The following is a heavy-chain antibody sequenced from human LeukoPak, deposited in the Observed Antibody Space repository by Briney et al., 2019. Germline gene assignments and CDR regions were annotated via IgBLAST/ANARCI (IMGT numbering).Heavy chain of an antibody. J-gene: IGHJ1*01. CDR3: AKESFSSGRVEGYFQH. CDR1: GFTFSSYA. Sequence: PGGSLRLSCAASGFTFSSYAMSWVRQAPGKGLEWVSAISGSGDSTYYADSVKGRFTISRDNSKNTLYLQMNSLRAEDTAVYYCAKESFSSGRVEGYFQHWGQGTLVTVSS. CDR2: ISGSGDST. D-gene: IGHD6-19*01. V-gene: IGHV3-23*01.